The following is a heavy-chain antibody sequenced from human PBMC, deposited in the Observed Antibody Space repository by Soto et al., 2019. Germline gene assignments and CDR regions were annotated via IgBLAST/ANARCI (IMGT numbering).Heavy chain of an antibody. V-gene: IGHV3-21*01. D-gene: IGHD3-22*01. CDR1: GFTFSSYN. CDR3: ARDVYYDSSGYQY. Sequence: EVQLVESGGGLVKPGGSLRLSCAASGFTFSSYNMNWVRQAPGKGLEWVSSISGSSSYIYYADSVKGRFTISRDNAKNSLYLQMNSLRAEDTAVYYCARDVYYDSSGYQYWGQGTLVTVSS. J-gene: IGHJ4*02. CDR2: ISGSSSYI.